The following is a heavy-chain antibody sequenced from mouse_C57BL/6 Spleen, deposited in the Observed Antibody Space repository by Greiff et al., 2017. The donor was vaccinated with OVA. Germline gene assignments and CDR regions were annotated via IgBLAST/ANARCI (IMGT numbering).Heavy chain of an antibody. Sequence: EVQLQESGPGLVKPSQSLSLTCSVTGYSITSGYYWNWIRQFPGNKLEWMGYISYDGSNNYNPSLKNRISITRDTSKNQFFLKLNSVTTEDTATYYCARGGSNYAFDYWGQGTTLTVSS. J-gene: IGHJ2*01. CDR3: ARGGSNYAFDY. D-gene: IGHD2-5*01. CDR2: ISYDGSN. V-gene: IGHV3-6*01. CDR1: GYSITSGYY.